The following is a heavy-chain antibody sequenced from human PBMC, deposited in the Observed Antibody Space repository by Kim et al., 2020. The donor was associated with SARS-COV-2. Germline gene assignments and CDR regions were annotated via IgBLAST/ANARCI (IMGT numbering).Heavy chain of an antibody. Sequence: YTPSRKSRVTISVDTSKNQFSLKLSSVTAADTAVYYCARLPIVGATYFDYWGQGTLVTVSS. CDR3: ARLPIVGATYFDY. V-gene: IGHV4-39*01. D-gene: IGHD1-26*01. J-gene: IGHJ4*02.